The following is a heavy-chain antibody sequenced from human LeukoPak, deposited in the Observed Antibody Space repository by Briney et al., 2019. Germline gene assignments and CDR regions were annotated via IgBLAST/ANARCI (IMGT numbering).Heavy chain of an antibody. D-gene: IGHD3-16*01. J-gene: IGHJ4*02. CDR2: ISAYNGNT. CDR1: GYSFSTYG. V-gene: IGHV1-18*01. CDR3: ARGDRGSLDY. Sequence: ASVKLSCEASGYSFSTYGITWVLHAPGQRLEWMGWISAYNGNTNYAQKFQGRVTMTTDTCTSTAYMELGSLRSDDTAVYYCARGDRGSLDYWGQGTLVTVSS.